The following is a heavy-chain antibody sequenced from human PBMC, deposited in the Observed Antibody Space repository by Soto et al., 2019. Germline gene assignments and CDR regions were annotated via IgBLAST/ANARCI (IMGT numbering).Heavy chain of an antibody. CDR1: GFTFSSYG. CDR3: ARVTRGGIAVAGTLGY. D-gene: IGHD6-19*01. CDR2: IWYDGSNK. V-gene: IGHV3-33*01. Sequence: QVQLVESGGGVVQPGRSLRLSCAASGFTFSSYGMHWVRQAPGKGLEWVAVIWYDGSNKYYADSVKGRFTISRDNSKNTLYLQMNSLRAEDTAVYYCARVTRGGIAVAGTLGYWGQGTLVTVSS. J-gene: IGHJ4*02.